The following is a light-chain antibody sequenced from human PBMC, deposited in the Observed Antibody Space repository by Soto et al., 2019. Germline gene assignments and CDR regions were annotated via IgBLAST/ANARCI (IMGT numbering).Light chain of an antibody. V-gene: IGKV1-5*03. CDR1: QSIGAS. J-gene: IGKJ4*01. CDR3: QQYNSSPLT. Sequence: DIQMTQSPSTLYASVGDRVTITCRASQSIGASLAWFQQKPGEAPNLLIYKASSLDSGVPSRFSGSGSGTELTLTISTLQPDDFATYYCQQYNSSPLTFGGGTKVEIK. CDR2: KAS.